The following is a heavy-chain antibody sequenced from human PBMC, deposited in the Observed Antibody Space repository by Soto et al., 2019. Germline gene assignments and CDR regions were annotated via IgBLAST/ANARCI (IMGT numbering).Heavy chain of an antibody. CDR1: GFTFSSFG. J-gene: IGHJ5*02. D-gene: IGHD1-26*01. CDR2: ISNDGSYK. V-gene: IGHV3-30*18. Sequence: GGSLRLSCVVSGFTFSSFGMHWVRQTPGKGLDWVAVISNDGSYKYYADSVKGRFTVSRDNPKNTLYLQMNSLRVDDTAVYYCAKDRSSGSPAWFDPWGQGALVTVS. CDR3: AKDRSSGSPAWFDP.